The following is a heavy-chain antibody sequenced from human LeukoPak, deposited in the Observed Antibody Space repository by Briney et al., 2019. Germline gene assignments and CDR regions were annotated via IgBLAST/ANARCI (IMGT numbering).Heavy chain of an antibody. Sequence: ASVKVSCKASGGTFSSYAISWVRQAPGQGLEWMGGIIPIFGTANYAQKFQGRVTITTDESTSTAYMELSSLRSEDTAVYYCARGGIGYSYGSNFDYWGQRTLVTVSS. CDR1: GGTFSSYA. CDR3: ARGGIGYSYGSNFDY. D-gene: IGHD5-18*01. J-gene: IGHJ4*02. V-gene: IGHV1-69*05. CDR2: IIPIFGTA.